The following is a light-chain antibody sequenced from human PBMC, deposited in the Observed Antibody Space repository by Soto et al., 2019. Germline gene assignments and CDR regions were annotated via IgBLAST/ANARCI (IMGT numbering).Light chain of an antibody. CDR2: SAS. J-gene: IGKJ1*01. Sequence: DIQMTQSPSSLSAFVGDSVTITCHASQRISTFLNWYHQKPGKAPKLLIYSASYLQSGVPSNFSGSGSGTEFNLTISSLQPEDFATYYCQQYNSFIWTFGQGTKVDIK. CDR3: QQYNSFIWT. CDR1: QRISTF. V-gene: IGKV1-39*01.